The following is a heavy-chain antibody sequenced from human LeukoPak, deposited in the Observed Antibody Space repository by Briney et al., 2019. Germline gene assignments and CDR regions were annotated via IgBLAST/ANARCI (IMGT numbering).Heavy chain of an antibody. D-gene: IGHD6-19*01. V-gene: IGHV4-61*05. CDR3: ARAVSGRFDY. Sequence: SETLSLTCTVSGGSISISSYYWGWIRQPPGKGLEWTGYIYYSGSTNYNPSLNSRVTISVDTSKNQFSLRLSSVTAADTAIYYCARAVSGRFDYWGQGTLVTVSS. CDR1: GGSISISSYY. CDR2: IYYSGST. J-gene: IGHJ4*02.